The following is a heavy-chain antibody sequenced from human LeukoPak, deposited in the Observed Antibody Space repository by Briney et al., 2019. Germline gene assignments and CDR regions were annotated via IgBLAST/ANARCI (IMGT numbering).Heavy chain of an antibody. CDR3: ARALAQYYYGSGSYNDAFDI. J-gene: IGHJ3*02. V-gene: IGHV1-46*01. CDR2: MYSNGAT. Sequence: ASVKVSCKASGYTFRSYFMHWFRQAPGQELEWMGIMYSNGATDYSQQFQGRVTMTRDTSTSTVYMELSSLRSEDTAVYYCARALAQYYYGSGSYNDAFDIWGQGTMVTVSS. CDR1: GYTFRSYF. D-gene: IGHD3-10*01.